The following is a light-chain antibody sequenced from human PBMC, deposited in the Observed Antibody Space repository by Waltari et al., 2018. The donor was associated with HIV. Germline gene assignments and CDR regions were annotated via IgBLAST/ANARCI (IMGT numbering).Light chain of an antibody. CDR1: RTVLYNRNY. CDR2: WAS. Sequence: DIVMTQSPDSLVVSLGARATVTCTSSRTVLYNRNYLAWYQQKPGQAPKVLIYWASTRAFGVPDRFSGSGSGTDFSLTISRVQADDVAIYYCQQYYTLRPTFGGGTKIEI. CDR3: QQYYTLRPT. V-gene: IGKV4-1*01. J-gene: IGKJ4*01.